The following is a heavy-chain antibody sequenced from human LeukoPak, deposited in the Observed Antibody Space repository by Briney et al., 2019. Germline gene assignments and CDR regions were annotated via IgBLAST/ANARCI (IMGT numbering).Heavy chain of an antibody. CDR3: ARDRFTIFGVVNPLLYYYGMDV. V-gene: IGHV1-18*01. D-gene: IGHD3-3*01. CDR2: ISAYNGNT. CDR1: GYTFTSYG. Sequence: ASVKVSCKASGYTFTSYGISWVRQAPGQGLEWMGWISAYNGNTNYAQKLQGRVTMTTDTSTSTAYMELRSLRSDDTAVYYCARDRFTIFGVVNPLLYYYGMDVWGQGTTVTVSS. J-gene: IGHJ6*02.